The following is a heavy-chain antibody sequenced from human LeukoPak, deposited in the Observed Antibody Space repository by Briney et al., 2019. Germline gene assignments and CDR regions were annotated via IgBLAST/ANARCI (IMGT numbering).Heavy chain of an antibody. Sequence: PGGSLTLSCAVPGFTFSSYAMSWVRQAPPKGLEWVSGLCVFGGETYDEDSAKGRFTISRDNSKNALYLQMNSLRVDDAGDDCCAKDRRPHTGSTQNVDFYYWGNLTLVT. CDR2: LCVFGGET. CDR1: GFTFSSYA. D-gene: IGHD2-2*01. V-gene: IGHV3-23*01. J-gene: IGHJ4*03. CDR3: AKDRRPHTGSTQNVDFYY.